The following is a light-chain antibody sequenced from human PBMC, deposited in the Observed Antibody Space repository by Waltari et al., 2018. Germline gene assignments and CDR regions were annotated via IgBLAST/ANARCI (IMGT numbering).Light chain of an antibody. CDR1: SSDVGGYNY. V-gene: IGLV2-11*01. CDR2: DVS. Sequence: QSALTQPRSVSGSPGQSVTLSCTGTSSDVGGYNYVSWYQQHPGKAPKLMIYDVSKRPSGVPDRFSGSKSGNTASLNISGLQAEDEADYYCCSYAGGYTYVFGTGTKVTVL. J-gene: IGLJ1*01. CDR3: CSYAGGYTYV.